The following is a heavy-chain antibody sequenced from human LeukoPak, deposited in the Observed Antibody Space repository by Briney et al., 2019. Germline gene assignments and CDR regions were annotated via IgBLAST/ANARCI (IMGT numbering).Heavy chain of an antibody. D-gene: IGHD4-11*01. CDR2: ISAYNGNT. V-gene: IGHV1-18*01. J-gene: IGHJ3*02. CDR1: GYAFTSYG. Sequence: ASVKVSCKAFGYAFTSYGISWVRQAPGQGLEWMGWISAYNGNTNYAQKLQGRVTMTTDTSTSTAYMELRSLRSDDTAVYYCARDDYSNSRAFDIWGQGTMVTVSS. CDR3: ARDDYSNSRAFDI.